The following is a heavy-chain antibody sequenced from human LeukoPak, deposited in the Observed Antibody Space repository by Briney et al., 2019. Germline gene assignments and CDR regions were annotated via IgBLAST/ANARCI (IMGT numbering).Heavy chain of an antibody. CDR3: ARVPMDIVVVPAGTYDAFDI. V-gene: IGHV1-69*01. J-gene: IGHJ3*02. CDR2: IIPIFGTA. D-gene: IGHD2-2*03. CDR1: GGTFSSYA. Sequence: SVKVSCKASGGTFSSYAISWVRQAPGQGHEWVGVIIPIFGTANYAQTFQGRVTITADESTSTAYMELSSLRSEDTAVYYCARVPMDIVVVPAGTYDAFDIWGQGTMVTVSS.